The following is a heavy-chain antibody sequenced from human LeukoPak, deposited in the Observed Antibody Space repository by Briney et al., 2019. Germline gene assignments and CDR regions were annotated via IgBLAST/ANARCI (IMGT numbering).Heavy chain of an antibody. J-gene: IGHJ4*02. CDR2: IYTSGST. CDR3: ARTPNRGGFDY. D-gene: IGHD3-10*01. V-gene: IGHV4-4*07. Sequence: PSETLSLTCTVSGGSISIYYWNWIRQPAGKGLEWIGRIYTSGSTKYNPSLKSRVTMSVDTSKNQFSLKLSSVTAADTAVYYCARTPNRGGFDYWGQGTLVTVSS. CDR1: GGSISIYY.